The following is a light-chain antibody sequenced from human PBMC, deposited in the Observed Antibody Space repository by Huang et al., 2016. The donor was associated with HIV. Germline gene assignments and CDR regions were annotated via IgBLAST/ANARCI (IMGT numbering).Light chain of an antibody. Sequence: DVQMTHSPSSLSASAGDRVTITCQSTQDSGNYLNWYQQKPGKAPKLLSYDASNLQPAIPARFSGSGSATRFTFTITGLQSEDIAAYYCQQYDSRPYTFGQGT. V-gene: IGKV1-33*01. CDR2: DAS. J-gene: IGKJ2*01. CDR3: QQYDSRPYT. CDR1: QDSGNY.